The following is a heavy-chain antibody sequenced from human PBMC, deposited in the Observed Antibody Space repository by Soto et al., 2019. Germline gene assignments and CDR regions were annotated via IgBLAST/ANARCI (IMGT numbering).Heavy chain of an antibody. Sequence: SETLSLTCAVYGGSFSGYYWSWIRQPPGKGLEWIGEINHSGSTNYNPSLKSRVTISVDTSKNQFSLKLSSVTAADTAVYYCARGEGGRELKGCPAPRSLRTRMSGWFDPWGQGTLVTVPS. CDR1: GGSFSGYY. V-gene: IGHV4-34*01. J-gene: IGHJ5*02. CDR3: ARGEGGRELKGCPAPRSLRTRMSGWFDP. D-gene: IGHD5-12*01. CDR2: INHSGST.